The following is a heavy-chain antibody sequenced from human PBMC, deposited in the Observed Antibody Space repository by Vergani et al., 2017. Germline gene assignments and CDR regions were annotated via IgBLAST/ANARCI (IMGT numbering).Heavy chain of an antibody. CDR2: INHSGST. Sequence: QVQLQQWGAGLFKPSETLSLTCAVYGGSFSGYYWSLIRQPPGKGLEWIGEINHSGSTNYNPSLKSRVTISVDTSKNQFSLKLSSVTAADTAVYYCARGGLGYCSSTSCYPKPRKYWYFDLWGRGTLVTVSS. CDR3: ARGGLGYCSSTSCYPKPRKYWYFDL. J-gene: IGHJ2*01. D-gene: IGHD2-2*01. V-gene: IGHV4-34*01. CDR1: GGSFSGYY.